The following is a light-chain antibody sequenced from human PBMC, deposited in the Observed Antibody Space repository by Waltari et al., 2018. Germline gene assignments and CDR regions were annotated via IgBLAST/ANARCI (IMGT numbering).Light chain of an antibody. Sequence: QSALTQPASVSGSPGQSITISCSGTDSDVGTYDFVSWYQQHPGKAPLLIIYEVSNRPSVIFNRFSVSKSGNTASLTISGLQAEDEAEYYCSSYTTSSAPGVFGTGTRVTVL. CDR2: EVS. V-gene: IGLV2-14*01. CDR1: DSDVGTYDF. CDR3: SSYTTSSAPGV. J-gene: IGLJ1*01.